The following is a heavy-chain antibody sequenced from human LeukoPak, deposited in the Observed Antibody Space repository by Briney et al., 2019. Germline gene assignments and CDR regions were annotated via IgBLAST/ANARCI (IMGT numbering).Heavy chain of an antibody. J-gene: IGHJ6*03. CDR1: GYTFTGYY. Sequence: ASVKVSCKASGYTFTGYYMHWVRQAPGQGLEWMGWINPNSGGTNYAQKFQGRVTMTRDTSISTAYMELSRLRSDDTAAYYCARGITMVRGVIIRSPKDYYYYMDVWGKGTTVTISS. CDR2: INPNSGGT. CDR3: ARGITMVRGVIIRSPKDYYYYMDV. V-gene: IGHV1-2*02. D-gene: IGHD3-10*01.